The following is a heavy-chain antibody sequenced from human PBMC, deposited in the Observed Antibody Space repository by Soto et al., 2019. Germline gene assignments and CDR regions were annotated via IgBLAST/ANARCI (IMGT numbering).Heavy chain of an antibody. D-gene: IGHD3-22*01. V-gene: IGHV4-4*02. Sequence: SETLSLTCGVSGDSITSTSYWSWVRQPPGKGLEWIGEIYHSGGTNSNPSLKSRVTMSVDKSKNQFSLRLSSVTAADTALYYCARSRQYYDCEFDPWGQGTLVTVS. J-gene: IGHJ5*02. CDR1: GDSITSTSY. CDR3: ARSRQYYDCEFDP. CDR2: IYHSGGT.